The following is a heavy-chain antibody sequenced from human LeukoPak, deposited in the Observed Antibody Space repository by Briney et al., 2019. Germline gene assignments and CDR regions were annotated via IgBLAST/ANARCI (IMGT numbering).Heavy chain of an antibody. D-gene: IGHD5-12*01. V-gene: IGHV4-38-2*01. CDR3: ASRYSGSIDY. J-gene: IGHJ4*02. CDR2: TYHSGST. CDR1: GHSISSGYY. Sequence: PSETLSLTCAVSGHSISSGYYWGWIRQPPGKGLEWIGSTYHSGSTYYNPSLRSRVTISLDTSKRQFFLKLSSVTAADTAVYYCASRYSGSIDYWGQGTLVTVSS.